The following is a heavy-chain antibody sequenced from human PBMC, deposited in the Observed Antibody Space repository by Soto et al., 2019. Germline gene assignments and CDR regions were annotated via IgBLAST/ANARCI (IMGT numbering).Heavy chain of an antibody. CDR2: INHSGST. V-gene: IGHV4-34*01. CDR1: GGSGGSFSGYY. Sequence: SETLSLTCAVNGGSGGSFSGYYWSWIRQPPGKGLEWIGEINHSGSTNYNPSLKSRVTISVDTPKNQFSLKLSSVTAADTAVYYCARETYGDYVGYFDPWGQGIQVTVSS. J-gene: IGHJ5*02. D-gene: IGHD4-17*01. CDR3: ARETYGDYVGYFDP.